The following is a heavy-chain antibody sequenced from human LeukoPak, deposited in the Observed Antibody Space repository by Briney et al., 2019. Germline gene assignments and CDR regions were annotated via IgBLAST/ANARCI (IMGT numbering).Heavy chain of an antibody. V-gene: IGHV3-73*01. D-gene: IGHD3-22*01. J-gene: IGHJ4*02. CDR1: EFPFSGSA. CDR2: IRSTVNDYAT. Sequence: GGFLRLSCAASEFPFSGSALHWVRQASGKGLEWVGRIRSTVNDYATAYAASVKGRFTISRDDSKNTAYLQMNYLKAEDTAVYYCTGTHFHDNSGYSQFDYWGQGTLVTVSS. CDR3: TGTHFHDNSGYSQFDY.